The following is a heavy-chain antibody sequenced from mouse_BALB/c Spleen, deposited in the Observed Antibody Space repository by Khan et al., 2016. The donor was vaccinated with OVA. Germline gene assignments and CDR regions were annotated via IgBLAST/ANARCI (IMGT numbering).Heavy chain of an antibody. V-gene: IGHV1S137*01. CDR2: ISTYYGDV. CDR3: KRGAGGSRFAY. Sequence: QVQLQQSGAELVRPGVSVKISCKGSGYTFTDFTIHWVKQSHALSLEWIGVISTYYGDVTYNQKFKGKATMTVDKSSSTTYMELARLTSEDSAIYSCKRGAGGSRFAYWGQGTLDTVSA. CDR1: GYTFTDFT. J-gene: IGHJ3*01.